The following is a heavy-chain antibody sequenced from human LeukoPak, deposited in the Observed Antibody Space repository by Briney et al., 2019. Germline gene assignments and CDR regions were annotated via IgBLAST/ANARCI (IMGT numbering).Heavy chain of an antibody. CDR2: IYTSGST. J-gene: IGHJ4*02. CDR3: ARGGYSYGDDY. CDR1: GGSISSGSYY. D-gene: IGHD5-18*01. V-gene: IGHV4-61*02. Sequence: SETLSLTCTVSGGSISSGSYYWSWIRQPAGKGLEWIGRIYTSGSTNYNPSLKSRVTISVDTSMNQFSLKLSSVTAADTAVYYCARGGYSYGDDYWGQGTLVTVSS.